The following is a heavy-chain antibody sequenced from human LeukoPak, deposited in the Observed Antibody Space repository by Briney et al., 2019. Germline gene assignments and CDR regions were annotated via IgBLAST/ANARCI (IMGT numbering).Heavy chain of an antibody. CDR2: ISYDGRNQ. Sequence: GGSLRLSCEASGFIFSSYGFHWVRQAPGKGLEWVTLISYDGRNQYYGQSVKGRFTISRDNSKNTLYLQMNSLRAEDTAVYYCARESRIAAAGKGGDYWGQGTLVTVSS. CDR3: ARESRIAAAGKGGDY. V-gene: IGHV3-30*03. D-gene: IGHD6-13*01. CDR1: GFIFSSYG. J-gene: IGHJ4*02.